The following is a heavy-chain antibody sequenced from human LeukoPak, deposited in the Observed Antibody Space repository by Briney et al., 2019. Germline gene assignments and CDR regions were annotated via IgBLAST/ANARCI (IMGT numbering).Heavy chain of an antibody. D-gene: IGHD4-17*01. Sequence: GTSLRLSCAASGFTFSDYVMHWVRQAPGKGLDWVADISYDGSIKYYADSVKGRFTISRDNSKNTLSLQMNSLRAEDTAVYYCTRDPNGDYVGAFDFWDQGTLVIVSS. CDR2: ISYDGSIK. CDR3: TRDPNGDYVGAFDF. CDR1: GFTFSDYV. J-gene: IGHJ3*01. V-gene: IGHV3-30-3*01.